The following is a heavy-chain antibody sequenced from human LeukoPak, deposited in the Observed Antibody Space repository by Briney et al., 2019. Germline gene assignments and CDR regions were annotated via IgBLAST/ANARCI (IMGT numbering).Heavy chain of an antibody. CDR1: GGSIISNY. CDR3: ARLKFYDSTGCSPGYYMDV. J-gene: IGHJ6*03. Sequence: PSETLSLTCTVSGGSIISNYWSWIRQSAGTGLEWIGRIYGSGITDYNPPLKSRVTMSLDTSRKQFSLRLTSVTAADTAVYYCARLKFYDSTGCSPGYYMDVWGKGTTVSVFS. CDR2: IYGSGIT. D-gene: IGHD3-22*01. V-gene: IGHV4-4*07.